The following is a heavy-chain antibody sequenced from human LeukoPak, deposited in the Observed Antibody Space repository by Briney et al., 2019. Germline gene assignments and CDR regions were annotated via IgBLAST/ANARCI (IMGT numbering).Heavy chain of an antibody. J-gene: IGHJ5*02. CDR1: GYTFTGYY. V-gene: IGHV1-2*02. CDR3: ARGKRSSTSFDP. CDR2: INPNSGGT. Sequence: ASVKVSCKASGYTFTGYYMHWVRQAPGQGLEWMGWINPNSGGTNYAQKFQGRASMTRDTSISSAYMELSRLRSDDTAVYYCARGKRSSTSFDPWGQGTLVTVSS. D-gene: IGHD2-15*01.